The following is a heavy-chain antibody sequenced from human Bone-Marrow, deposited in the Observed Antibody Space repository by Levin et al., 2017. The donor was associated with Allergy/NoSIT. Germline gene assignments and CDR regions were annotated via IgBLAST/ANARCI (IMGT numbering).Heavy chain of an antibody. Sequence: PGGSLRLSCEGSGFNLKSYEIQWVRQAPGKGLEWISYISNSGTTKYYADSVKGRFSISRDNARNSVSLQMNSLRVEDTAVYFCAKADGTNNWGQGTLVTVSS. CDR2: ISNSGTTK. CDR3: AKADGTNN. CDR1: GFNLKSYE. V-gene: IGHV3-48*03. J-gene: IGHJ1*01.